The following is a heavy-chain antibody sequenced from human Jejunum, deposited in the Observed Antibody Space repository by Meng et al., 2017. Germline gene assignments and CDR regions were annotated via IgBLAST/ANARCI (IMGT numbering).Heavy chain of an antibody. CDR3: TTIGSSWSHY. J-gene: IGHJ4*02. CDR1: GLTFSDVW. D-gene: IGHD6-13*01. V-gene: IGHV3-15*01. Sequence: EVQLVESGGGLVEPGGSLRLSCVGSGLTFSDVWMHWVRQAPGKGLEWVGRIKTKFDGGTRDYAAPVKGRFTISRDDSKNTLYLQMNSLKTEDTAVYYCTTIGSSWSHYWGQGTLVTVSS. CDR2: IKTKFDGGTR.